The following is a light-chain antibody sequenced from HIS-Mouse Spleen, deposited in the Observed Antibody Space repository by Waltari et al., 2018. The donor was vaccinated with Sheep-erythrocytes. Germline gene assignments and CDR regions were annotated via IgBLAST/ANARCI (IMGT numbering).Light chain of an antibody. J-gene: IGLJ3*02. CDR2: EGS. Sequence: QSALTQPASVSGSPGQSITIPCTGTSSDVGSYNLFSWYHQPPGKAPKLMIYEGSKRPSGVSNRFSGSKSGNTASLTISGLQAEDEADYYCCSYAGSSTPWVFGGGTKLTVL. CDR3: CSYAGSSTPWV. V-gene: IGLV2-23*01. CDR1: SSDVGSYNL.